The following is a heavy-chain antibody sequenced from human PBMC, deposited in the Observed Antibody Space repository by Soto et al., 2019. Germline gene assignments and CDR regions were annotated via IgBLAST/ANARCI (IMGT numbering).Heavy chain of an antibody. J-gene: IGHJ5*02. Sequence: GGSLRLSCAASGFTFSSYGMHWVRQAPGKGLEWVAVISYDGSNKYYADSVKGRFTISRDNSKNTLYLQMNSLRAEDTAVYYCAKDRQHKFDPWGQGTLVTVSS. CDR3: AKDRQHKFDP. CDR2: ISYDGSNK. D-gene: IGHD6-13*01. V-gene: IGHV3-30*18. CDR1: GFTFSSYG.